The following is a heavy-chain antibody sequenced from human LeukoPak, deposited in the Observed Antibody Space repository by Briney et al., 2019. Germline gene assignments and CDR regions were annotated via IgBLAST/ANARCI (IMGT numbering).Heavy chain of an antibody. J-gene: IGHJ4*02. Sequence: GGSLGLSCAASGFTFSNYAMHWVRQAPGKGLQWVAVISYDGNSQYYTDSVKGRFTISRDNSKNTLYLQMNSLRAEDTAVYYCARDGDVVVVPSSIDNYFDYWGQGTLVTVSS. CDR3: ARDGDVVVVPSSIDNYFDY. CDR1: GFTFSNYA. D-gene: IGHD2-2*01. V-gene: IGHV3-30-3*01. CDR2: ISYDGNSQ.